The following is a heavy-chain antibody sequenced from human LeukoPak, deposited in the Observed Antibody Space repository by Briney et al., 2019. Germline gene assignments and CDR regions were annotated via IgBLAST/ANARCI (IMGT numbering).Heavy chain of an antibody. CDR2: ISSSGSTI. Sequence: GESLKISCAASGFTFSSYEMNWVRQAPGKGLEWVSYISSSGSTIYYADSVKGRFTISRDNAKNSLYLQMNSLRAEDTAVYYCASMVVPAESHAFDIWGQGTMVTVSS. J-gene: IGHJ3*02. CDR3: ASMVVPAESHAFDI. CDR1: GFTFSSYE. V-gene: IGHV3-48*03. D-gene: IGHD2-2*01.